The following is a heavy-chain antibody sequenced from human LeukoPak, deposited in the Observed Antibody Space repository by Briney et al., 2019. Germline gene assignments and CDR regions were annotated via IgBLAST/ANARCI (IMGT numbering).Heavy chain of an antibody. Sequence: GGSLRLSCAASGFTVSTNYMNWVRQAPGKGLEWVSVIYSGGFTYYADSVKGRFTISRDNSKNTLYLQMNSLRAEDTAVYYCARQGHYDFWSGYRLDYWGQGTLVTVSS. CDR2: IYSGGFT. D-gene: IGHD3-3*01. J-gene: IGHJ4*02. V-gene: IGHV3-66*04. CDR3: ARQGHYDFWSGYRLDY. CDR1: GFTVSTNY.